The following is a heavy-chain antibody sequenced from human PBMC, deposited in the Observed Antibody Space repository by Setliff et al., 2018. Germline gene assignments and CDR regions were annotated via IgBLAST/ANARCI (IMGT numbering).Heavy chain of an antibody. V-gene: IGHV4-59*12. CDR3: ARRTEYYNFWSGYYDY. Sequence: SETLSLTCTVSGGSISSYYWSWIRQPPGKGLEWIGYIYYSGSTNYNPSLKSRATISVDTSKNQFSLKLSSVTAADTAVYYCARRTEYYNFWSGYYDYWGQGTLVTVSS. CDR2: IYYSGST. J-gene: IGHJ4*02. D-gene: IGHD3-3*01. CDR1: GGSISSYY.